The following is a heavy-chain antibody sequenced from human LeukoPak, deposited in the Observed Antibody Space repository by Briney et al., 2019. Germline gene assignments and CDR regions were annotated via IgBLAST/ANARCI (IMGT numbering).Heavy chain of an antibody. Sequence: GGSLRLSCAASGFTFSSYWMHWVRQVPGKGLVWVSRITGDGGTTNYADSVKGRFTIPRDNSKNTLYLQMNSLRAEDTAVYYCARDVYDFWSGYHKERANWFDPWGQGTLVTVSS. J-gene: IGHJ5*02. CDR1: GFTFSSYW. CDR2: ITGDGGTT. D-gene: IGHD3-3*01. V-gene: IGHV3-74*01. CDR3: ARDVYDFWSGYHKERANWFDP.